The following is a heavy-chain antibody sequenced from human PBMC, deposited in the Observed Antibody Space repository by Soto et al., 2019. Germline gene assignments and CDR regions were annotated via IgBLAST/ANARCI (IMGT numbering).Heavy chain of an antibody. CDR1: GGSISNLSYY. V-gene: IGHV4-39*01. CDR2: IYYSWST. CDR3: ARQAFGEDVAPGYYYHGMDV. D-gene: IGHD3-16*01. Sequence: PSVTLSLTNSVVGGSISNLSYYRGLIRQPRGKGLEWIGRIYYSWSTYYNPSLKSRVTIAVDTSKNQFSLKLSSVTAADTAVYYCARQAFGEDVAPGYYYHGMDVWGQGTTVTVSS. J-gene: IGHJ6*02.